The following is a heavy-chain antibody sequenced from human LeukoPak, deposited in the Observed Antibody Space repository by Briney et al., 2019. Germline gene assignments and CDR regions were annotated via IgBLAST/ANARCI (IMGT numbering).Heavy chain of an antibody. D-gene: IGHD4-17*01. CDR2: IYHSGTT. CDR1: GTFITNSHW. J-gene: IGHJ4*02. CDR3: ATYFYGEYGSYYFDY. V-gene: IGHV4-4*02. Sequence: SGTLSLTCAVSGTFITNSHWWSWARQPPGKGLEWIGEIYHSGTTNYNPSLKSLVTMSVDKSKNQFSLKLSSVTAADTAIYYCATYFYGEYGSYYFDYWGQGTLVTVSS.